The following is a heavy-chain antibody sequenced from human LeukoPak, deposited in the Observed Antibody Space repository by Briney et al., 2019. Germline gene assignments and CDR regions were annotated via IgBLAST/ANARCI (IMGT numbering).Heavy chain of an antibody. J-gene: IGHJ4*02. V-gene: IGHV4-34*01. D-gene: IGHD2-2*01. Sequence: SETLSLTCAVYGGSFSGYYWSWIRQPPGKGLEWIGEINHSGSTNYNPSLKSRVTISVDTSKNQFSLKLSSVTAADTAVYYCARPLTLSGYVVPAAYDYWGQGTLVTVSS. CDR2: INHSGST. CDR3: ARPLTLSGYVVPAAYDY. CDR1: GGSFSGYY.